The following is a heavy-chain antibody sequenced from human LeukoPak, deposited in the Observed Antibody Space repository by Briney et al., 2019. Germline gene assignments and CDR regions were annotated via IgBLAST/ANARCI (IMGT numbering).Heavy chain of an antibody. D-gene: IGHD1-1*01. V-gene: IGHV4-39*07. J-gene: IGHJ5*02. Sequence: TSETLSLTCTVSGGSISSSSYYWGWIRQPPGKGLEWIGSIYYSGSTYYNPSLKSRVTISVDTSKNQFSLKLSSVTAADTAVYYCAREPAGYFNWFDPWGQGTLVTVSS. CDR2: IYYSGST. CDR1: GGSISSSSYY. CDR3: AREPAGYFNWFDP.